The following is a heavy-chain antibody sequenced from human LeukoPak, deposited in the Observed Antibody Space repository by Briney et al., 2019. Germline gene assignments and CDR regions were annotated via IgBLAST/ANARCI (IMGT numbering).Heavy chain of an antibody. CDR1: GYTFTSYG. CDR2: ISVYNGNT. J-gene: IGHJ4*02. D-gene: IGHD4-23*01. CDR3: ARDDYGGNSGLFDY. V-gene: IGHV1-18*01. Sequence: ASVKVSCKASGYTFTSYGISWVRQAPGQGLEWMGWISVYNGNTNYAQKLQGRVTMTTDTSTSTAYMELRSLRSDDTAVYYCARDDYGGNSGLFDYWGQGTLVTVSS.